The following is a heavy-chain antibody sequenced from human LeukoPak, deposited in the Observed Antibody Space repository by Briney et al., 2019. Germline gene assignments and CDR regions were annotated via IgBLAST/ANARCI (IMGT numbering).Heavy chain of an antibody. D-gene: IGHD6-13*01. V-gene: IGHV3-23*01. J-gene: IGHJ4*02. CDR1: GFTFSSYA. CDR3: AKEGRIAAGTGDYFDY. CDR2: ISANGDAT. Sequence: GGSLRLSCAASGFTFSSYAMSWVRQAPGKGLEGVSGISANGDATKYADSVKGRFTISRDNAKNTVLLQMNSLRADDTAVYYCAKEGRIAAGTGDYFDYWGQGTLVTVSS.